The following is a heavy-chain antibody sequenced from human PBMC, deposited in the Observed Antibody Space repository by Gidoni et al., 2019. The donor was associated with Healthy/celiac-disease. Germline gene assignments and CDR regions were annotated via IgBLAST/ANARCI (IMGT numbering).Heavy chain of an antibody. Sequence: QVQLQESGPGLLKPSETLSLTCTVSGYSISSGYYWGWILQPPGKGLEWIGSIYHSGSTYYNPSLKSRVTISVDTSKNQFSLKLSSVTAADTAVYYCARSLGYYYYYGMDVWGQGTTVTVSS. J-gene: IGHJ6*02. CDR3: ARSLGYYYYYGMDV. CDR2: IYHSGST. V-gene: IGHV4-38-2*02. CDR1: GYSISSGYY.